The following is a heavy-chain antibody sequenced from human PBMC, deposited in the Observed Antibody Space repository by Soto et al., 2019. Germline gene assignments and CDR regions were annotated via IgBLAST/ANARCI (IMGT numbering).Heavy chain of an antibody. J-gene: IGHJ2*01. CDR3: AKDLSSSKDWYFDL. V-gene: IGHV3-43*01. CDR1: GFTFDDYT. D-gene: IGHD6-6*01. Sequence: GGSLRLSCAASGFTFDDYTMHWLRQAPGKGLEWVSLISWDGGSTYYADSVKGRFTISRDNSKNSLYLQMNSLRTEDTALYYCAKDLSSSKDWYFDLWGRGTLVTVSS. CDR2: ISWDGGST.